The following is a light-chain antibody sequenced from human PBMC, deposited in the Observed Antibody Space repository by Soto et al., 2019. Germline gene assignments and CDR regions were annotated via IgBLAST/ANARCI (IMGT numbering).Light chain of an antibody. Sequence: EIVMTQSPATVSVSPGERATLSCRASQSVTNNLAWYQQKPGQAPRLLIYAASTRATGIPARFSGSGSGTEFTLTISSLQSVDFAVYYCQHYNNWPPVTFGPGTKVDIK. V-gene: IGKV3-15*01. J-gene: IGKJ3*01. CDR2: AAS. CDR3: QHYNNWPPVT. CDR1: QSVTNN.